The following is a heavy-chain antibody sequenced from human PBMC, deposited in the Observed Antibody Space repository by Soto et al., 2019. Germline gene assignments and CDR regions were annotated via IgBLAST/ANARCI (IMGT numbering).Heavy chain of an antibody. CDR2: ISCCGGSA. CDR1: GFNFKKFA. V-gene: IGHV3-23*01. Sequence: EVQLLESGGGVVQPGGSLRLSCVASGFNFKKFAMAWVRQAAGEGLEWVSGISCCGGSASYADSVKGRFSIARDDSKNTVSLQLNSLRVEDTAQYYCAKGSIEYSASVDHWGQGTLVLVSS. CDR3: AKGSIEYSASVDH. J-gene: IGHJ4*02. D-gene: IGHD5-12*01.